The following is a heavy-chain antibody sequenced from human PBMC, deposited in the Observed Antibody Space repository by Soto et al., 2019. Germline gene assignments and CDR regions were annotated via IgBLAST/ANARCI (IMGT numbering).Heavy chain of an antibody. CDR3: AKDSVYSSGWYWYY. CDR2: ITPSADNT. CDR1: GFTFSNYA. V-gene: IGHV3-23*01. J-gene: IGHJ4*01. Sequence: PGGSLRLSCAASGFTFSNYAMSWVRQAPGKGLEWISYITPSADNTQYADSVKGRFTISRDNAKNTLILQMDSLRAEDTATYYCAKDSVYSSGWYWYYWGQGTLVTVSS. D-gene: IGHD6-19*01.